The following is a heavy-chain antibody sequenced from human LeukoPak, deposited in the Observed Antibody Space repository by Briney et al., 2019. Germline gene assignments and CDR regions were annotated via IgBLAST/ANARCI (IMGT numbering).Heavy chain of an antibody. CDR3: AREGIYCVNGVCYLDY. D-gene: IGHD2-8*01. Sequence: GGSLRLACAASGFKFDDYGMSWVRQAPGKGLEWVSGISWNGGNTGYADSVKGRFTISRDNAKNSLFLQVNSLRADDTAFYYCAREGIYCVNGVCYLDYWGQGTLVTVSS. V-gene: IGHV3-20*04. CDR1: GFKFDDYG. CDR2: ISWNGGNT. J-gene: IGHJ4*02.